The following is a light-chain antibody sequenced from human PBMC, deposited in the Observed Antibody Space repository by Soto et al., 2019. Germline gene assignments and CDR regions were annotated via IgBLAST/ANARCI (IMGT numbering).Light chain of an antibody. CDR1: SSDVGGYHY. J-gene: IGLJ2*01. Sequence: QSVLTQPASVSGSPGQSITISCTGTSSDVGGYHYVSWYQQHPGKAPRLMIYEVSNRPPGVSNRFSGSKSGNTASLTISGLQAEDEANYYCNSYTTSSTLVFGGGTQLTVL. CDR3: NSYTTSSTLV. CDR2: EVS. V-gene: IGLV2-14*01.